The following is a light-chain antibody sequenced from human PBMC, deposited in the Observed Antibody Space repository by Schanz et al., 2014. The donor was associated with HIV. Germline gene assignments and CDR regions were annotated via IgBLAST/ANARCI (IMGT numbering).Light chain of an antibody. CDR1: RSNIGRNT. CDR3: ASWDDSLNVVL. J-gene: IGLJ3*02. CDR2: SNN. V-gene: IGLV1-44*01. Sequence: QSVLTQPPSASGTPGQRVTISCSGSRSNIGRNTVNWYQQLPRTAPKLLIYSNNQRPSGVPDRFSGSKSGTSASLAISVLQSEDDADYFCASWDDSLNVVLFGGGTKLTVL.